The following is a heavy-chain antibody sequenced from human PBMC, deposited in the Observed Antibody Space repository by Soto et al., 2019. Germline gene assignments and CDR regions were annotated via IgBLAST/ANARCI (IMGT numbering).Heavy chain of an antibody. D-gene: IGHD2-15*01. Sequence: SGPTLVNPTQTLTLTCTFSGFSLNTRGVAVAWIRQPPGKALEWLALIYWDGDKRYSPSLKSRLSITKDASKNQVVLTMTNMDPVDTATYYCAHRPPYPYCSGGNCYTPWGQGTLVTVSS. CDR3: AHRPPYPYCSGGNCYTP. V-gene: IGHV2-5*02. CDR2: IYWDGDK. J-gene: IGHJ4*02. CDR1: GFSLNTRGVA.